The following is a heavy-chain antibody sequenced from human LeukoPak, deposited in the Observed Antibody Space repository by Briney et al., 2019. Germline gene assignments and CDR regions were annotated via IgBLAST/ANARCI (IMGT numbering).Heavy chain of an antibody. CDR2: ISSGSNYI. J-gene: IGHJ4*02. CDR1: GFTFSSYS. V-gene: IGHV3-21*01. CDR3: ARDLDYGDQPPY. Sequence: PGVSLRLSCAASGFTFSSYSMNWVRQAPGKGLEWVSSISSGSNYIYYADSVKGRFTISRDNAKNSLDLQMNSLRAEDTAVYYCARDLDYGDQPPYWGQGTLVTVSS. D-gene: IGHD4-17*01.